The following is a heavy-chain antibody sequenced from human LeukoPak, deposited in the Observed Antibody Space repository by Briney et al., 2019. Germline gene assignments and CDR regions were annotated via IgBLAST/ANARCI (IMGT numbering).Heavy chain of an antibody. D-gene: IGHD3-22*01. J-gene: IGHJ4*02. CDR2: INTNTGNP. Sequence: ASVTVSCTASGYTFTSYAMNWVRQAPGQGLEWMGWINTNTGNPTYAQGFTGRFVFSLDTSVSTAYLQISSLKAEDTAVYYCARVYYYDSSGPYVFDYWGQGTLVTVSS. V-gene: IGHV7-4-1*02. CDR3: ARVYYYDSSGPYVFDY. CDR1: GYTFTSYA.